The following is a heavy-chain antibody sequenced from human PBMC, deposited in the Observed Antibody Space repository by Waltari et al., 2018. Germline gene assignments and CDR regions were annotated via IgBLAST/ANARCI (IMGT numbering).Heavy chain of an antibody. Sequence: EVQLVESGGGLVKPGGSLRLPCAASGFTFSSYSMNWVRQAPGKGLEWVANINGDGSAKNYMDSVRGRFTISRDNAKNSVYMQLNSLRDDDTAVYYCVRDGLIHAADYWGQGTLVSVSS. CDR2: INGDGSAK. CDR1: GFTFSSYS. D-gene: IGHD2-15*01. CDR3: VRDGLIHAADY. J-gene: IGHJ4*02. V-gene: IGHV3-7*01.